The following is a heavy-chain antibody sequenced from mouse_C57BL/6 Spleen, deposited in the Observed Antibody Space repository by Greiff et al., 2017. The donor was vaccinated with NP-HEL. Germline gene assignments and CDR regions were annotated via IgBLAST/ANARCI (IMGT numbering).Heavy chain of an antibody. CDR3: THSYYSNYGLYYYAMDY. CDR1: GFTFSDAW. Sequence: EVKLVESGGGLVQPGGSMKLSCAASGFTFSDAWMDWVRQSPEKGLEWVAEIRNKANNHATYYAESVKGRFTISRDDSKSSVYLQMNSLRAEDTGIYYCTHSYYSNYGLYYYAMDYWGQGTSVTVSS. D-gene: IGHD2-5*01. J-gene: IGHJ4*01. V-gene: IGHV6-6*01. CDR2: IRNKANNHAT.